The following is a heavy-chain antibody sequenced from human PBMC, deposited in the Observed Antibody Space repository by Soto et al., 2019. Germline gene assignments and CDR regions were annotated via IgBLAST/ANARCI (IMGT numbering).Heavy chain of an antibody. J-gene: IGHJ4*02. CDR1: GFTFSSYA. CDR3: PRLTTVVTLNF. V-gene: IGHV3-30*09. CDR2: ISYDGSNK. D-gene: IGHD4-17*01. Sequence: QVQLVESGGGVVQPGRSLRLCCAGSGFTFSSYAMHWVRQAPGKGLECVAVISYDGSNKYYADSVKGRFAIYRDNSKNTLYLQMNSLRAEDTAVYYCPRLTTVVTLNFWGQGTLVTVSS.